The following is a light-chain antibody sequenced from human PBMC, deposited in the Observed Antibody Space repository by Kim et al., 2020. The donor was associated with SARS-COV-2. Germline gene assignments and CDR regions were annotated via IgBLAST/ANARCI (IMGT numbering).Light chain of an antibody. CDR2: GAS. CDR3: QQYTSWPT. CDR1: QGVRND. J-gene: IGKJ1*01. Sequence: SEDTGGKASHSCRDRQGVRNDVTWYPQKPGQAPRLLIYGASTRATGIPARFSGSGSGTEFTLTINSLQSEDFAVFYWQQYTSWPTFGQGTKVDIK. V-gene: IGKV3-15*01.